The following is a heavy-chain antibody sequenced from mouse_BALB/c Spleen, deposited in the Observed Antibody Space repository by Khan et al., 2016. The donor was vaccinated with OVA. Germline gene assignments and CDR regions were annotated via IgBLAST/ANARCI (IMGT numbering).Heavy chain of an antibody. J-gene: IGHJ2*01. V-gene: IGHV2-9*02. CDR3: ARNREPDYFDY. CDR1: GFTLTSYG. CDR2: IWAGGST. Sequence: VQLKESGPGLVAPSQSLSITCTVSGFTLTSYGVHWVRQPPGKGLEWLGVIWAGGSTNYNSALMSRLSISTDSSKSQVFLKMNSLQTDDTAMYYCARNREPDYFDYWGQGTTLTVSS.